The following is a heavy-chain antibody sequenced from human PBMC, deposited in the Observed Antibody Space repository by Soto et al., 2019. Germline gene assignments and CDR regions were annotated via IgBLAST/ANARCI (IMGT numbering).Heavy chain of an antibody. CDR1: GGTFSSYA. J-gene: IGHJ6*02. Sequence: SVKVSCKASGGTFSSYAISWVRQAPGQGLEWMGGIIPIFGTANYAQKFQGRVTITADESTSTAYMELSSLRSEDTAVYYCARDPSRITIFGVVSYYGMDVWGQGTTVTVSS. CDR2: IIPIFGTA. CDR3: ARDPSRITIFGVVSYYGMDV. V-gene: IGHV1-69*13. D-gene: IGHD3-3*01.